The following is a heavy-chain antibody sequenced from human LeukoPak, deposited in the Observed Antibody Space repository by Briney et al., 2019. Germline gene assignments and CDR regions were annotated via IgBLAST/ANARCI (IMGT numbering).Heavy chain of an antibody. CDR3: ARALNTAMVKGWYFDL. CDR1: GYTFTSYA. J-gene: IGHJ2*01. D-gene: IGHD5-18*01. Sequence: ASVKVSCKASGYTFTSYAMNWVRQAPGQGLEWMGWINTNTGNPTYAQGFTGRFVFSLDTSVSTAYLQISSLKAEDTAVYYCARALNTAMVKGWYFDLWGRGTLVTVSS. V-gene: IGHV7-4-1*02. CDR2: INTNTGNP.